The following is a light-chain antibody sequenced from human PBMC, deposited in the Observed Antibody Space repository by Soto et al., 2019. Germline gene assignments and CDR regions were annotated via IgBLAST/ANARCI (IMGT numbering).Light chain of an antibody. CDR3: QSFDSSNVV. J-gene: IGLJ2*01. CDR1: SGSIASNY. V-gene: IGLV6-57*02. Sequence: NFMLTQPHSVSESPGKTVTISCTGSSGSIASNYVQWYQQRPGSAPTIVIYEDNQRPSGVPDRFSGSIDSSSNSASLIITRLKAEDEADYYCQSFDSSNVVFGGGTKLTVL. CDR2: EDN.